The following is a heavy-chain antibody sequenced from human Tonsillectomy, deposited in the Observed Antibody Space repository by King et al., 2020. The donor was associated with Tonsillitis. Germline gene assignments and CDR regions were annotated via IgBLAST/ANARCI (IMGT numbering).Heavy chain of an antibody. Sequence: VQLQESGPGLVKPSQTLSLSCTVSGDSINSGPYYWKWIRQPAGKGLEWIGRISSSGSTNSNPSLKSRVTISVDTSENQFSLKLSSVTAADTAVYYCAREDFGDYPYWGQGTLVTVSS. V-gene: IGHV4-61*02. CDR1: GDSINSGPYY. D-gene: IGHD4-17*01. J-gene: IGHJ4*02. CDR3: AREDFGDYPY. CDR2: ISSSGST.